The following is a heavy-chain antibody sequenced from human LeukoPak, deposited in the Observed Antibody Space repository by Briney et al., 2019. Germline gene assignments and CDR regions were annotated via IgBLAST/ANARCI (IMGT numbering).Heavy chain of an antibody. D-gene: IGHD3-22*01. CDR1: GGSLSSSSYY. CDR2: IYYSGST. CDR3: ARQFYESRSPHAKYFQQ. J-gene: IGHJ1*01. V-gene: IGHV4-39*01. Sequence: SETLSLTCSVSGGSLSSSSYYWGWIRQAPGRGLEWIGNIYYSGSTYYSPSLKSRVTISLDTSKNQFSLKLNFVTAADTAVYYCARQFYESRSPHAKYFQQWGQGTLVTVSS.